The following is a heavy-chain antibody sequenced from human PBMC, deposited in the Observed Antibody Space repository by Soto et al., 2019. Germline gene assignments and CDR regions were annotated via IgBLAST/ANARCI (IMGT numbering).Heavy chain of an antibody. CDR2: INPNSGGT. CDR3: ARDLNHIVATIVSPGDYYYYGMDV. D-gene: IGHD5-12*01. Sequence: ASVKVSCKASGYTFTGYYMHWVRQAPGQGLEWMGWINPNSGGTNYAQKFQGWATMTKDTSISTAYMELSRLRSDDTAVYYCARDLNHIVATIVSPGDYYYYGMDVWGQGTTVTVSS. V-gene: IGHV1-2*04. CDR1: GYTFTGYY. J-gene: IGHJ6*02.